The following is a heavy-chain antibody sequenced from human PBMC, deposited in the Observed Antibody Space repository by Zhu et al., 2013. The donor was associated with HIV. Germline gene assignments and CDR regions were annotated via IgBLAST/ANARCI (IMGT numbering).Heavy chain of an antibody. Sequence: QVQLVQSGAEVKKPGASVKVSCKASGYTFTSYAMHWVRQAPGQRLEWMGWINAGNGNTKYSQKFQGRVTITRDTSASTAYMELSSLRSEDTAVYYCARGGVTIFGTKSTFGEFSYWGQGTLVTVSS. CDR3: ARGGVTIFGTKSTFGEFSY. D-gene: IGHD3-3*01. V-gene: IGHV1-3*01. CDR1: GYTFTSYA. CDR2: INAGNGNT. J-gene: IGHJ4*02.